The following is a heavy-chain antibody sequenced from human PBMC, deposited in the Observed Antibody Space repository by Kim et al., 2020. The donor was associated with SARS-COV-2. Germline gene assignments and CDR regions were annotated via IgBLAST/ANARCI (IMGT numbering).Heavy chain of an antibody. J-gene: IGHJ4*02. D-gene: IGHD5-12*01. Sequence: ADSVKGRFTISRDNSKTSLYLQMNSLRTEDTALYYCAKDISQMATITIDYWGQGTLVTVSS. V-gene: IGHV3-43*01. CDR3: AKDISQMATITIDY.